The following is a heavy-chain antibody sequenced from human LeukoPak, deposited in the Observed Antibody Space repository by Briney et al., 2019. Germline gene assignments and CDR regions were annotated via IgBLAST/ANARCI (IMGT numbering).Heavy chain of an antibody. CDR2: IYYSGST. Sequence: SQTLSLTCTVSGGSISSGSYYWSWIRQPAGKGLEWIGSIYYSGSTYYNPSLKSRVTISVDTSKNQFSLKLSSVTAADTAVYYCASYSGYDLSPPHHWGQGTLVTVSS. CDR3: ASYSGYDLSPPHH. CDR1: GGSISSGSYY. V-gene: IGHV4-39*01. J-gene: IGHJ4*02. D-gene: IGHD5-12*01.